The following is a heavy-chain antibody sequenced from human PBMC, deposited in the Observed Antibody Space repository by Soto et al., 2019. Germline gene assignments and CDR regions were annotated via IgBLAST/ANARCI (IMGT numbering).Heavy chain of an antibody. CDR1: GGSFSGYY. D-gene: IGHD2-2*01. Sequence: SETLSLTCAVYGGSFSGYYWIWIRQPPGKGLEWIGEINHSGSTNYNPSLKSRVTISVDTSKNQFSLKLSSVTAADTAVYYCARGGIVVVPAAMVPSFDYWGQGTLVTVSS. CDR3: ARGGIVVVPAAMVPSFDY. CDR2: INHSGST. V-gene: IGHV4-34*01. J-gene: IGHJ4*02.